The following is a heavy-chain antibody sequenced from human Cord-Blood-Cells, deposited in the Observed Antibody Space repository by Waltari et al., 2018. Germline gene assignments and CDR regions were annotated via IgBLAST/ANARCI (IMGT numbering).Heavy chain of an antibody. J-gene: IGHJ6*02. V-gene: IGHV4-34*01. CDR3: ARLGGSYYYYYYGMDV. CDR2: INHSGST. D-gene: IGHD1-26*01. CDR1: GGSFSGYY. Sequence: QVQLQQWGAGLLKPSETLSLTCAVYGGSFSGYYWRWIRQPPGKGLEWIGEINHSGSTNYNPSLKSLVTIAVDTSKNQFSLKLSSVTAADTAVYYCARLGGSYYYYYYGMDVWGQGTTVTVSS.